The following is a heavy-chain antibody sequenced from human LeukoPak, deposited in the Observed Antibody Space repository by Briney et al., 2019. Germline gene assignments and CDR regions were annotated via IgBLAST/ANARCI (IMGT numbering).Heavy chain of an antibody. Sequence: SETLSLTCTVSGGSISSGGYYWSWICQHPGKGLEWIGYIYCSGSTYYNPSLKSRVTISVDTSKNQFSLKLSSVTAADTAVYYCARSGRVCSSTSCYIAYWGQGTLVTVSS. D-gene: IGHD2-2*02. J-gene: IGHJ4*02. CDR1: GGSISSGGYY. V-gene: IGHV4-31*03. CDR3: ARSGRVCSSTSCYIAY. CDR2: IYCSGST.